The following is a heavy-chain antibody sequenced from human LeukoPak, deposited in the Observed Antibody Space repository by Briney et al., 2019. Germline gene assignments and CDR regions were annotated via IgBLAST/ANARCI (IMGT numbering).Heavy chain of an antibody. D-gene: IGHD6-6*01. CDR2: IYYSGST. CDR1: GYSISSGYY. Sequence: SETLSLTCTVSGYSISSGYYWGWIRQPPGKGLEWIGSIYYSGSTYYNPSLKSRVTISVDTSKNQFSLKLSSVTAADTAVYYCARSIAGFNWFDPWGQGTLVTVSS. CDR3: ARSIAGFNWFDP. V-gene: IGHV4-38-2*02. J-gene: IGHJ5*02.